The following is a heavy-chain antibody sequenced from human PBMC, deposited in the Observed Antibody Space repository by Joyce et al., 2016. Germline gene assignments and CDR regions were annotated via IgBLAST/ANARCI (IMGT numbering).Heavy chain of an antibody. CDR3: ARVRDYYGSGSQPLDN. CDR1: GFTFGWYW. J-gene: IGHJ4*02. V-gene: IGHV3-7*01. Sequence: EVQLVESGGGLVQPGGSLRPSCAASGFTFGWYWMTWVRQAPGKGLEWVANIKQDGSEKYYVDSVKGRFTISRDNAKNSLYLQMNSLRAEDTAVYSCARVRDYYGSGSQPLDNWGQGTLVTVSS. CDR2: IKQDGSEK. D-gene: IGHD3-10*01.